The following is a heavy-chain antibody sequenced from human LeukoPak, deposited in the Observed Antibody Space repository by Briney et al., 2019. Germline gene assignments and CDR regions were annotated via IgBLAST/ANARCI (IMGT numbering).Heavy chain of an antibody. CDR2: ISSSSSTI. CDR3: AKDQRSSSVGPKGY. CDR1: GFTFSSYS. V-gene: IGHV3-48*01. J-gene: IGHJ4*02. Sequence: PGGSLRLSCAASGFTFSSYSMNWVRQAPGKGLEWVSYISSSSSTIYYADSVKGRFTISRDNSKNTLHLQMNSMRAEDTAIHYCAKDQRSSSVGPKGYWGLGTVVTVSS. D-gene: IGHD1-26*01.